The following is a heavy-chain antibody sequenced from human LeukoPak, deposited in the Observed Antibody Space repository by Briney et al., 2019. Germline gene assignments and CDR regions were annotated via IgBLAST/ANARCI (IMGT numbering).Heavy chain of an antibody. D-gene: IGHD3-10*01. Sequence: GGSLRLSCGASGFTFSNYGMLWVRQAPGKGLDWVAFIRYDGNNKLYADSVKGRFTISRDNSKNTLYLHINSLRAEDTAVYYCAKFGRGVSEDYWGQGTLVTVSS. CDR1: GFTFSNYG. V-gene: IGHV3-30*02. CDR2: IRYDGNNK. J-gene: IGHJ4*02. CDR3: AKFGRGVSEDY.